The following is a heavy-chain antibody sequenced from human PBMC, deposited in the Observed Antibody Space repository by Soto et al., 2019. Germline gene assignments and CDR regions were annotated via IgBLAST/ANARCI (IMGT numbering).Heavy chain of an antibody. CDR1: GGSISSYY. V-gene: IGHV4-59*01. CDR2: IYYSGST. J-gene: IGHJ4*02. D-gene: IGHD1-26*01. Sequence: QVQLQESGPGLVKPSETLSLTCTVSGGSISSYYWSWIRQPPGKGLEWIGYIYYSGSTNYNPSLKSRIPISVDTSKNRFSLRLSSVTAAATAVYYCARRWGPTFDFWGQGTLVTVSS. CDR3: ARRWGPTFDF.